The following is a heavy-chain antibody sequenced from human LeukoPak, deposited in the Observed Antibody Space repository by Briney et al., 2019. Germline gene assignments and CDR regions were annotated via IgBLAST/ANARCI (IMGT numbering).Heavy chain of an antibody. Sequence: GASVKVSCKASGGTFSSYAIGWVRQAPGQGLEWMGGIIPIFGTANYAQKFQGRVTITADESTSTAYMELSSLRSEDTAVYYCARGHDHTFGGEIDYWGQGTLVTVSS. D-gene: IGHD3-16*01. V-gene: IGHV1-69*13. CDR1: GGTFSSYA. J-gene: IGHJ4*02. CDR2: IIPIFGTA. CDR3: ARGHDHTFGGEIDY.